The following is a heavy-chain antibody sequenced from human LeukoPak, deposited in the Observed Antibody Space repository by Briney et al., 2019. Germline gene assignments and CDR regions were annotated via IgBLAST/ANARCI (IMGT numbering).Heavy chain of an antibody. CDR3: AKELYYYDSSGYYYERTPQPFDY. V-gene: IGHV3-30*18. CDR1: GFTFSSYG. J-gene: IGHJ4*02. Sequence: PGGSLRLSCAASGFTFSSYGMHWVRQAPGKGLEWVAVISYDGSNKYYADSVKGRFTISRDNSKNTLYLQMNSLRAEDTAVYYCAKELYYYDSSGYYYERTPQPFDYWGQGTLVTVSS. D-gene: IGHD3-22*01. CDR2: ISYDGSNK.